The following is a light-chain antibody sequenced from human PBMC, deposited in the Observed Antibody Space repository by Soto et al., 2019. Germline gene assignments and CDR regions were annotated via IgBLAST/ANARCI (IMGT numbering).Light chain of an antibody. CDR3: MQTSQPPYT. Sequence: DLVMTQSPLSLPVTPGEPASISCRSSQSLLHSSGYTYLNWYLQKPGQSPHLLIYLGSNRASGVPDRFSGSGSGTDFTLQISRVEAEDVGIYYCMQTSQPPYTFGQGTKLEIK. J-gene: IGKJ2*01. V-gene: IGKV2-28*01. CDR1: QSLLHSSGYTY. CDR2: LGS.